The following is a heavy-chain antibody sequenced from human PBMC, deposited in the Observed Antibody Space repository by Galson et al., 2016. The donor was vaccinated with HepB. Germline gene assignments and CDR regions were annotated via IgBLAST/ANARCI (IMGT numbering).Heavy chain of an antibody. Sequence: SLRLSCAASGFTLSSYGMHWVRQAPGKGLEWVAVIWYDGQNKYYADSVKGRFTISRDNSKNTLYLQVNSLRVEDTAVYYCAGSSSRSYYFGINVWGQGTTVTVSS. CDR1: GFTLSSYG. CDR2: IWYDGQNK. D-gene: IGHD6-13*01. CDR3: AGSSSRSYYFGINV. V-gene: IGHV3-33*01. J-gene: IGHJ6*02.